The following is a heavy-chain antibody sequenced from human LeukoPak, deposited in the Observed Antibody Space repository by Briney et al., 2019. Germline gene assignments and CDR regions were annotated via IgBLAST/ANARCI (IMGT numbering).Heavy chain of an antibody. CDR2: FYTTENA. V-gene: IGHV4-4*07. J-gene: IGHJ5*02. Sequence: SQTLSLTCTVSGDSITNYYWSWVRQPAGKGLEWIGRFYTTENANYNPSLKSRVTMSVDTSKNQFSLNLSSVTAADTAVYYCARSLYDSSGYQYEPWFDPWGRGTLVTVSS. D-gene: IGHD3-22*01. CDR1: GDSITNYY. CDR3: ARSLYDSSGYQYEPWFDP.